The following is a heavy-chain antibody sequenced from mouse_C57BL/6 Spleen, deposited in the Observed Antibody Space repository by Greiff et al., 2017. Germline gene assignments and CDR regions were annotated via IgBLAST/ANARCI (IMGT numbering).Heavy chain of an antibody. CDR1: GFTFSSYG. Sequence: VQLQQSGGDLVKPGGSLKLSCAASGFTFSSYGMSWVRQTPDKRLEWVATISSGGSYTYYPDSVKGRFTISRDNAKNTLYLQMSSLKSEDTAMYYCARLYGSSDDWYFDVWGTGTTVTVSS. CDR2: ISSGGSYT. V-gene: IGHV5-6*01. CDR3: ARLYGSSDDWYFDV. D-gene: IGHD1-1*01. J-gene: IGHJ1*03.